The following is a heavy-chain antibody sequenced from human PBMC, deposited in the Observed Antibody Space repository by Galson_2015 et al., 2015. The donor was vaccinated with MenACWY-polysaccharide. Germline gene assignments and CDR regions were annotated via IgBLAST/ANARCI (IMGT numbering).Heavy chain of an antibody. CDR3: ARLHCSSTSCYPTDYYYYGMDV. J-gene: IGHJ6*02. D-gene: IGHD2-2*01. V-gene: IGHV3-48*01. Sequence: SLRLSCAASGFTFSSYSMNWVRQAPGKGLEWVSYISSSSSTIYYADSVKGRFTIPRDNAKNSLFLQMNSLRAEDTAVYYCARLHCSSTSCYPTDYYYYGMDVWGQGTTVTVSS. CDR2: ISSSSSTI. CDR1: GFTFSSYS.